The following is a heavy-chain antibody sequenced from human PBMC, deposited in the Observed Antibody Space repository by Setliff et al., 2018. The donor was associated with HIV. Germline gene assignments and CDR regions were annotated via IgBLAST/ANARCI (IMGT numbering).Heavy chain of an antibody. V-gene: IGHV1-69*10. D-gene: IGHD2-21*02. Sequence: SVKVSCKASGGTFSSYAISWVRQAPGQGLEWMGGIIPILGIANYAQKFQGRVTITTDESTSTAYMELSSLRSEDTAVYYCARGRLSDAFDIWGQGTMVTVSS. CDR2: IIPILGIA. CDR1: GGTFSSYA. J-gene: IGHJ3*02. CDR3: ARGRLSDAFDI.